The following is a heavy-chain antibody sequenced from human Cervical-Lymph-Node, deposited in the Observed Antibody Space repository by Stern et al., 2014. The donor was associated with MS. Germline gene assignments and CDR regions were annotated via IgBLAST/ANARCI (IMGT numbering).Heavy chain of an antibody. V-gene: IGHV3-9*01. CDR2: IRWNSGRI. CDR1: GFTFDDYV. Sequence: EVQLVESGGGLVQPGRSLRLSCAASGFTFDDYVMHWVRQAPGKGLEWVSGIRWNSGRIGYADSVKGRFTISRDNAKNSLYLQMNSLRAEDTALYYCAKGLYYGSGSLDYWGQGTLVTVSS. J-gene: IGHJ4*02. D-gene: IGHD3-10*01. CDR3: AKGLYYGSGSLDY.